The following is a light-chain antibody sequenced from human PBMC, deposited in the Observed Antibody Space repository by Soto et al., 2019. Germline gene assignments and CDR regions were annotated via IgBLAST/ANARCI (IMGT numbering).Light chain of an antibody. CDR1: SSDVGGYNY. Sequence: QSALTQPPSASGSPGQSVTISCTGTSSDVGGYNYVSWYQQHPGKAPKLMIYEVTKRPSGVPDRFSGSRSGNTASLTVSGLQAEDEADYYRSSFAGSSVFVFGTGTKVTVL. CDR3: SSFAGSSVFV. CDR2: EVT. J-gene: IGLJ1*01. V-gene: IGLV2-8*01.